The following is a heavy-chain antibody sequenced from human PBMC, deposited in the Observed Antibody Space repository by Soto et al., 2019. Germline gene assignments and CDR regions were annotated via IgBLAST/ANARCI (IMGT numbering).Heavy chain of an antibody. D-gene: IGHD3-22*01. CDR2: INHSGST. Sequence: PSETLSLTCAVYGGSFSGYYWSWIRQPPGKGLEWIGEINHSGSTNYNPSLKSRVTIPVDTSKNQFSLKLSSVTAADTAVYYCASLTYYYDSSGYSYYFDYWGQGTLVTVSS. CDR3: ASLTYYYDSSGYSYYFDY. V-gene: IGHV4-34*01. J-gene: IGHJ4*02. CDR1: GGSFSGYY.